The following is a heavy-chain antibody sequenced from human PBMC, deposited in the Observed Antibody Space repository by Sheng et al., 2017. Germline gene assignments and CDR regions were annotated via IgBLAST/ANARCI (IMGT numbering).Heavy chain of an antibody. V-gene: IGHV3-30*02. CDR1: GFTFSNYG. Sequence: QVQLVESGGGVVQPGGSLRLSCAASGFTFSNYGIHWVRQAPGKGLEWVAFIRYDGSKKYYADSVKGRFTISRDNSKNTLYLQMNSLRAEDTAVYYCAKDQERYGDYSSQGDYWGQGTLVTVSS. J-gene: IGHJ4*02. CDR2: IRYDGSKK. CDR3: AKDQERYGDYSSQGDY. D-gene: IGHD4-17*01.